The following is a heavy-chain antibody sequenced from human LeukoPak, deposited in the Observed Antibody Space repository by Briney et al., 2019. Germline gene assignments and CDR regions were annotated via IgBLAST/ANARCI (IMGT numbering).Heavy chain of an antibody. CDR1: GGSISGHY. J-gene: IGHJ5*02. CDR2: IYRSGTT. Sequence: PSETLSLTCTVTGGSISGHYWGWIRQPPGKGLEWIGSIYRSGTTYYNPSLKSRVTISVGTSKNQFSLKLSSVTAADTAVYYCARDLGAQLDPENWFDPWGQGTLVTVAA. V-gene: IGHV4-59*11. D-gene: IGHD6-6*01. CDR3: ARDLGAQLDPENWFDP.